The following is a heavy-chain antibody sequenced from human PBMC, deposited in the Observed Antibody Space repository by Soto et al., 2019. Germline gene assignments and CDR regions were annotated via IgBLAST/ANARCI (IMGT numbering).Heavy chain of an antibody. CDR1: GGSFSGYY. Sequence: QVQLQQWGAGLLKPSETLSLTCAVYGGSFSGYYWSWIRQPPGKGLEWLGEINHSGSTNYNPSLKSRVTISVDTSKNQFSLKLSSVTAADTAVYYCARISWGGFDYGGQGTLVTVSS. V-gene: IGHV4-34*01. CDR3: ARISWGGFDY. CDR2: INHSGST. J-gene: IGHJ4*02. D-gene: IGHD6-13*01.